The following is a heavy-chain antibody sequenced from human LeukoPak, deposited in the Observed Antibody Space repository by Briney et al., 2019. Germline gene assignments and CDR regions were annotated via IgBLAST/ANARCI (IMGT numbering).Heavy chain of an antibody. J-gene: IGHJ4*02. CDR3: ARGTAAGIDY. D-gene: IGHD6-13*01. V-gene: IGHV4-34*01. CDR1: GGSFSGYY. Sequence: SETLSLTCAVYGGSFSGYYWSWIRQPPGKGLEWIGEINHSGSTNYNPSLKSRVTISVDTSKNQFSLKLSSVTASDTAVYYCARGTAAGIDYWGQGTLVTVSS. CDR2: INHSGST.